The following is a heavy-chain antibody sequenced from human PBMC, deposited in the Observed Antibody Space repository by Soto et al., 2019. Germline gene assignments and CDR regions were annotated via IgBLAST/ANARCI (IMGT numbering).Heavy chain of an antibody. J-gene: IGHJ6*02. V-gene: IGHV4-39*01. CDR3: AKREDSSRFGGLDI. Sequence: SETLSLTCTVSGDSITSGGYYWGWIRHLPGKGLEWIGTVHSTGGTYYSPSLRSRVTISVDTSKNLFSLKMTSASATDTAVYFCAKREDSSRFGGLDIWGQGTAVTVSS. CDR2: VHSTGGT. CDR1: GDSITSGGYY. D-gene: IGHD3-3*01.